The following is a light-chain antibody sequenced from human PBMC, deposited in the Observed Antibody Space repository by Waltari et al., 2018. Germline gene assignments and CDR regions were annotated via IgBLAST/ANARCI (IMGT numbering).Light chain of an antibody. CDR3: FSYADGRSLV. V-gene: IGLV2-23*01. Sequence: QSALTQPASVSGSPGQSITISCTGSSTDLGSSTLFPWYQHHPDKAPNLLIYDGTERPSGISHRFSGSKSGNTASLTISTRQAEDEADYYCFSYADGRSLVFGGGTKLTVL. CDR1: STDLGSSTL. CDR2: DGT. J-gene: IGLJ2*01.